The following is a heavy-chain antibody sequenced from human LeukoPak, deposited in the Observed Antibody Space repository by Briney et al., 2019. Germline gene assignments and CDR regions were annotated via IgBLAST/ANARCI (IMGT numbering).Heavy chain of an antibody. Sequence: KSGGSLRLSCAASRFTFSNAWMSWVRQAPGKGLEWVGRIKSKTDGGTTDYAAPAKGRFTISRDDSKNTLYLQMHSLKTEDTAVYYCTTASQYSYLSYYYSSMDVWGKGTTVTVSS. V-gene: IGHV3-15*01. D-gene: IGHD5-18*01. CDR2: IKSKTDGGTT. CDR3: TTASQYSYLSYYYSSMDV. J-gene: IGHJ6*03. CDR1: RFTFSNAW.